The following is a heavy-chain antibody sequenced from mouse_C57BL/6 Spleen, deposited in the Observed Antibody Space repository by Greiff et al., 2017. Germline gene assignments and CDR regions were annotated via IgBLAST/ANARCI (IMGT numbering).Heavy chain of an antibody. Sequence: VQLQQPGAELVKPGASVKLSCKASGYTFTSYWMHWVKQRPGRGLEWIGRIAPNSGGTKYNEKFKSKATLTVDKPSSTAYMQLSSLTSEDSAVYYCASEGHYYGSSPFDYWGQGTTLTVSS. CDR3: ASEGHYYGSSPFDY. CDR1: GYTFTSYW. V-gene: IGHV1-72*01. J-gene: IGHJ2*01. D-gene: IGHD1-1*01. CDR2: IAPNSGGT.